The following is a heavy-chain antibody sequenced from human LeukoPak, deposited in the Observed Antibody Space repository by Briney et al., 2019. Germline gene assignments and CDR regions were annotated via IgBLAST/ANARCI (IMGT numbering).Heavy chain of an antibody. CDR2: INWNGGST. CDR1: GFTFDDYG. D-gene: IGHD3-22*01. V-gene: IGHV3-20*04. CDR3: ARDHHRRHYDSQARDTFDI. Sequence: GGSLRLSCAASGFTFDDYGMSWVRQAPGKGLEWVSGINWNGGSTGYADSVKGRFTISRDNAKNSLYLQMNSLRVADTAVYYCARDHHRRHYDSQARDTFDIWGQGTMVTVSS. J-gene: IGHJ3*02.